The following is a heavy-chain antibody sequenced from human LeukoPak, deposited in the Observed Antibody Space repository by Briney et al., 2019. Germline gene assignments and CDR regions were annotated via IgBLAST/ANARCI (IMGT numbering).Heavy chain of an antibody. Sequence: SETLSLTCTVSGGSISSGSYYWSWIRQPAGKGLEWIGRIYTSGSTNYNPSLKSRVTISVDTSKNQFSLKLSSVTAADTAVYYCARVSRLLCAFDIWGQGTMVTVSS. V-gene: IGHV4-61*02. CDR2: IYTSGST. CDR3: ARVSRLLCAFDI. J-gene: IGHJ3*02. D-gene: IGHD2-21*01. CDR1: GGSISSGSYY.